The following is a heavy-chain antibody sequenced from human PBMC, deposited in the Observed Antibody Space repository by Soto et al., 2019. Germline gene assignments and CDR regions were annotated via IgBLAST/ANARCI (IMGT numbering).Heavy chain of an antibody. Sequence: SETLSLTCTVSGGSISSYYWSWIRQPPGKGLEWIGYIYYSGSTNYNPSLKSRVTISVDTSKNQFSLKLSSVTAADTAVYYCARGYYDLWSGYYTPSGASDIWGQGPMVTLSS. J-gene: IGHJ3*02. CDR1: GGSISSYY. CDR3: ARGYYDLWSGYYTPSGASDI. CDR2: IYYSGST. D-gene: IGHD3-3*01. V-gene: IGHV4-59*01.